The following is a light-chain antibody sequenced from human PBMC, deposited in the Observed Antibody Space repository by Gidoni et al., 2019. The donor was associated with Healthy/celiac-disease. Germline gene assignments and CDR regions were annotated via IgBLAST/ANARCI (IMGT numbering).Light chain of an antibody. J-gene: IGKJ4*01. CDR3: QQCYSTPLT. Sequence: DIQMTQSPSSLSAYVGDRVTITCRASQSISSYLNWYQQKPVKAPKLLIYAASSLQSGVPSRFSGSGSGTYFTLTISSLQPEDVATYYCQQCYSTPLTFGGGTKVEIK. V-gene: IGKV1-39*01. CDR1: QSISSY. CDR2: AAS.